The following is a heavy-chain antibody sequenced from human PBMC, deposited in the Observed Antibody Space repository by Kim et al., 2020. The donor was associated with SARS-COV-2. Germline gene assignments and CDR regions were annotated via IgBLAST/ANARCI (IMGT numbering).Heavy chain of an antibody. CDR1: GFTFTSHW. Sequence: GGSLRLSCAASGFTFTSHWMHWVRQAPGKGLVWVSRINADGSITNYTDSVQGRFFISRDNAKNTVYLQMTSLTAEDTAVYYCARSVLVRGVIPGTWGQGTLVTVSS. CDR3: ARSVLVRGVIPGT. D-gene: IGHD3-10*01. J-gene: IGHJ5*02. V-gene: IGHV3-74*01. CDR2: INADGSIT.